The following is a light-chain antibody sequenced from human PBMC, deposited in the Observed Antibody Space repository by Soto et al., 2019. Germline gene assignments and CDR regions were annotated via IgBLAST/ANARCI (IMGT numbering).Light chain of an antibody. CDR3: QQYNDWPPYT. V-gene: IGKV3-15*01. CDR2: GAS. J-gene: IGKJ2*01. Sequence: EIVMTQSPATLSVSPGERATLSCRASQSVSSSLAWYQQKPGQAPRLLIYGASTRATGIPARFSGSGSGTEFTLTISSLQSEDFAFYFCQQYNDWPPYTFGQGTKLEIK. CDR1: QSVSSS.